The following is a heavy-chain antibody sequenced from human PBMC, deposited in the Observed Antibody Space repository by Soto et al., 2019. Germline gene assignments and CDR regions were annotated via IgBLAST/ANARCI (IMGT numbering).Heavy chain of an antibody. CDR3: AREGDSGSYYGGYYYYYGMDV. Sequence: GASVKVSCTASGGTFSSYAISWVRQAPGQGLEWMGGIIPIFGTANYAQKFQGRVTITADESTSTAYMELSSLRSEDTAVYYCAREGDSGSYYGGYYYYYGMDVWGQGTTVTVSS. J-gene: IGHJ6*02. D-gene: IGHD1-26*01. V-gene: IGHV1-69*13. CDR2: IIPIFGTA. CDR1: GGTFSSYA.